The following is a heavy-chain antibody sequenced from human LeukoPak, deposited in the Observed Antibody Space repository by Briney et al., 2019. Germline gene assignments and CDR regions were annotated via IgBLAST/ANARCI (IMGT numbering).Heavy chain of an antibody. V-gene: IGHV4-59*08. D-gene: IGHD2-2*02. CDR2: IYYSGST. CDR1: GGSISNYY. CDR3: ARRYCSSSGCYSGFEY. J-gene: IGHJ4*02. Sequence: SETLSLPCSVSGGSISNYYWSWIRQPPGKGLERIGYIYYSGSTNYNPSLKSRVTMSVETSKNQFSLKVISVTAADTAVYYCARRYCSSSGCYSGFEYWGQGTLVTVSS.